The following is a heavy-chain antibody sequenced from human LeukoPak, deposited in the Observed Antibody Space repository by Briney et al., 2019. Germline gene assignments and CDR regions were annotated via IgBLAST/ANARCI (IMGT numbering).Heavy chain of an antibody. CDR1: GFTFSAYA. J-gene: IGHJ4*02. Sequence: GGSLRLSCAASGFTFSAYAMSWVRQAPGKGLEWVSVISGSGESTYYADSLKGRFTISRDSSKNTVFLQMNSLRAEDTAFYYCAKGWRRDTMVRGALDYWGQGALVTVSS. D-gene: IGHD3-10*01. CDR3: AKGWRRDTMVRGALDY. V-gene: IGHV3-23*01. CDR2: ISGSGEST.